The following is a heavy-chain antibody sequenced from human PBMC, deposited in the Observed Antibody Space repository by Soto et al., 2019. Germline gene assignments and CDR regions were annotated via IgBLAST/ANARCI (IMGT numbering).Heavy chain of an antibody. CDR1: GYTFTSDY. D-gene: IGHD4-17*01. V-gene: IGHV1-46*01. CDR3: ARDSTTVDYGDLDDSEYFQQ. CDR2: INPSGGST. Sequence: ASLKVSCAASGYTFTSDYMLCVRQSRLQGLEWMGIINPSGGSTSYAQKFQGRVTMTRDTSTSTVYMELSSLRSEDTAVYYCARDSTTVDYGDLDDSEYFQQWGKGTLVTV. J-gene: IGHJ1*01.